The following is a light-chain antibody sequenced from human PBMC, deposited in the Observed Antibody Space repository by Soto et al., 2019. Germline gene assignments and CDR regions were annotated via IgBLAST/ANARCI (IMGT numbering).Light chain of an antibody. CDR1: QSISGKY. J-gene: IGKJ5*01. V-gene: IGKV3-20*01. CDR3: QHFGSSPPVT. Sequence: EIVLTQSPGTLSLSPGESVTLSCRTSQSISGKYVAWYQQRPGLPPRVLVYGATKRAAGIPDRFRGSGSGTEFTLTISGLEAEDFAVYFCQHFGSSPPVTFGQGTRLEIK. CDR2: GAT.